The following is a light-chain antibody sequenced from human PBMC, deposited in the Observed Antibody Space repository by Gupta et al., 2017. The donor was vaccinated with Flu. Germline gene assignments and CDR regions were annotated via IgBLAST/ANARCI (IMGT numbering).Light chain of an antibody. CDR3: HHYGTSPYT. CDR2: RTS. CDR1: ESVNRNH. V-gene: IGKV3-20*01. Sequence: GTLSLSPGESVTLSCRAGESVNRNHLAWYQQKPGQAPRLLIYRTSNRAPGIPDRFSGGGSGTDFTLTINRLEPEDSAVFYCHHYGTSPYTFGQGTKLEIK. J-gene: IGKJ2*01.